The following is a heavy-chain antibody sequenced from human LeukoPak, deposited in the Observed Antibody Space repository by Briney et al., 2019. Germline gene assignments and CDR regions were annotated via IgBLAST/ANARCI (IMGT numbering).Heavy chain of an antibody. CDR3: ARDRSSGWYVYDY. CDR1: GFTVSSNY. D-gene: IGHD6-19*01. Sequence: GGSLRLSCAASGFTVSSNYMSWVRQAPGKGLEWVSGIYSGNSTYYADSVKGRFTISRNTSKNTLYLQMNSLRADDTAVYYCARDRSSGWYVYDYWGQGTLVTVSS. CDR2: IYSGNST. J-gene: IGHJ4*02. V-gene: IGHV3-53*01.